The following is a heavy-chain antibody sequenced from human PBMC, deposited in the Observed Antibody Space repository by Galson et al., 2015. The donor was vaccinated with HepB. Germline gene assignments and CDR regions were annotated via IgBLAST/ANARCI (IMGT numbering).Heavy chain of an antibody. Sequence: ETLSLTCTVSGGSISSSSYYWGWIRQPPGKGLEWIGSIYYSGSTYYNPSLKSRVTISVDTSKNQFSLKLSSVTAADTAVYYCARTLIYCSSTSCYTHYYYYYYMDVWGKGTTVTVSS. CDR3: ARTLIYCSSTSCYTHYYYYYYMDV. J-gene: IGHJ6*03. CDR1: GGSISSSSYY. V-gene: IGHV4-39*07. D-gene: IGHD2-2*02. CDR2: IYYSGST.